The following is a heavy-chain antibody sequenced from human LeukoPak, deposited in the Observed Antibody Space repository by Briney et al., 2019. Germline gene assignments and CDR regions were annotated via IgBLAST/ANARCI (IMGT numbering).Heavy chain of an antibody. J-gene: IGHJ6*03. D-gene: IGHD3-3*01. CDR3: ARDGSQYYDFWSGYAHYYYYMDV. Sequence: PGGSLRLSCAASGFTFSSYAMHGVRQAPGKGLEWVAVISYDASNKYYADSVKGRFTISRDNSKNTLYLQMNSLRAEDTAVYYCARDGSQYYDFWSGYAHYYYYMDVWGKGTTVTVSS. CDR2: ISYDASNK. V-gene: IGHV3-30-3*01. CDR1: GFTFSSYA.